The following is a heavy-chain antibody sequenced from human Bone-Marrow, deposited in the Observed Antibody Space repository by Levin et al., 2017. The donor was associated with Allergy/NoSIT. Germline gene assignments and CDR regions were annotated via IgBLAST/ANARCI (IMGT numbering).Heavy chain of an antibody. CDR2: TYYRSKWYN. CDR3: ARGEHIVVVTAIAENWFDP. Sequence: SQTLSLTCAISGDSVSSNSAAWNWIRQSPSRGLEWLGRTYYRSKWYNDYAVSVKSRITINPDTSKNQFSLQLNSVTPEDTAVYYCARGEHIVVVTAIAENWFDPWGQGTLVTVSS. J-gene: IGHJ5*02. D-gene: IGHD2-21*02. CDR1: GDSVSSNSAA. V-gene: IGHV6-1*01.